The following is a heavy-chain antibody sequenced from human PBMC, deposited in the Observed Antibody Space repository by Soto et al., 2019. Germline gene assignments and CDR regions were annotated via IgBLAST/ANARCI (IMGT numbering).Heavy chain of an antibody. CDR2: ISSNGGST. D-gene: IGHD1-7*01. Sequence: AGGSLRLSCAASGFTFSSYAMHWVRQAPGKGLEYVSAISSNGGSTYYANSVKGRFTISRDNSKNTLYLQMGSLRAEDMAVYYCARTRLELRTSDQNDAFDIWGQGTMVTVSS. CDR1: GFTFSSYA. CDR3: ARTRLELRTSDQNDAFDI. J-gene: IGHJ3*02. V-gene: IGHV3-64*01.